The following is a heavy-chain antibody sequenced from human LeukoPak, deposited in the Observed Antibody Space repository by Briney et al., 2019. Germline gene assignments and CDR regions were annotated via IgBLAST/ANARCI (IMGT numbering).Heavy chain of an antibody. J-gene: IGHJ5*02. Sequence: GGSLRLSCAASGFTFSSYAMHWVRQAPGKGLEWVAVISYDGSNKYYADSVKGRFTISRDNSKNSLYLQMNSLRAEDTAVYYCARDPSDSGTGWFDPWGQGTLVTVSS. CDR3: ARDPSDSGTGWFDP. CDR2: ISYDGSNK. CDR1: GFTFSSYA. V-gene: IGHV3-30-3*01. D-gene: IGHD3-10*01.